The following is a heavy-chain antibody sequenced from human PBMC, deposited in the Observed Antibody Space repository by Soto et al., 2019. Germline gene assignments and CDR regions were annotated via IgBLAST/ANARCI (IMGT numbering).Heavy chain of an antibody. V-gene: IGHV3-48*02. CDR2: INSGSGTT. CDR1: DFTFSIYT. Sequence: EEQLVESGGGLVRPGGSLRLSCAASDFTFSIYTMNWVRQAPGKGLEWLAYINSGSGTTHYADSVKGRFTISRDDAQKSLFLQMSNLRDEVTAVYYCARAIIVMSRTGMDVWGQGNTVTVSS. D-gene: IGHD3-22*01. CDR3: ARAIIVMSRTGMDV. J-gene: IGHJ6*02.